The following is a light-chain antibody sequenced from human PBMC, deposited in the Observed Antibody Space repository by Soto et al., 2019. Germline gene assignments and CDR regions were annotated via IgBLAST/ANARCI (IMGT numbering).Light chain of an antibody. J-gene: IGKJ5*01. CDR1: QSIGKH. V-gene: IGKV1-39*01. CDR3: QQGYSSPAT. Sequence: DIQMTQSPSVLSASVGDRVTITCRASQSIGKHLNWYQQKPGKAPKFLIYGASTLQSGVPSRFTGSGSGTDFTLTVNSLQAEDFATYYCQQGYSSPATFGQGKRLEI. CDR2: GAS.